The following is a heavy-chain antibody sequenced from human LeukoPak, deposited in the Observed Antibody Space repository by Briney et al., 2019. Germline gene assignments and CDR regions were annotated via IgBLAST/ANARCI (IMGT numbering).Heavy chain of an antibody. Sequence: PGRSLRLSCTVSGFRFSNYGMHWVRQAPDKGLEWVAVISYDGNNKYYADSVKGRFTISRDNSKNTLYLQMDNLRAEDTAVYYCAKYQRQWLPKGGFDYWGQGTLVTVSS. CDR3: AKYQRQWLPKGGFDY. CDR2: ISYDGNNK. CDR1: GFRFSNYG. V-gene: IGHV3-30*18. D-gene: IGHD6-19*01. J-gene: IGHJ4*02.